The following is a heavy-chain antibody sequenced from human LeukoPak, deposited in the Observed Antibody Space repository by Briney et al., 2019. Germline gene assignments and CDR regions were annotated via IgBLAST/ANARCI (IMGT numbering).Heavy chain of an antibody. J-gene: IGHJ4*02. CDR2: INPDSGGT. D-gene: IGHD1-1*01. CDR1: GYTFTGYY. Sequence: ASVKVSCKASGYTFTGYYMHWVRQVPGQGLEWMGWINPDSGGTNNAQKFQGRVTMTRDTSTSTAYMELSRLRSDDTAVYYCARSTRYNWNDDYWGQGTLVTVSS. CDR3: ARSTRYNWNDDY. V-gene: IGHV1-2*02.